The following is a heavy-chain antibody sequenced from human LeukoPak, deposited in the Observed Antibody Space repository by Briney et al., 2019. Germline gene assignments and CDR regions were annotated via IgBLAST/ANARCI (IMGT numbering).Heavy chain of an antibody. CDR3: ARAPYSGRGLDP. CDR1: GYTFTGYY. Sequence: ASVKVSCKASGYTFTGYYMHWVRQAPGQGLEWMGRINPNSGGTNYAQKFQGRVTMTRDTSISTAYMELSRLRSDDTAVYYCARAPYSGRGLDPWGQGTLVTLSS. D-gene: IGHD1-26*01. J-gene: IGHJ5*02. V-gene: IGHV1-2*06. CDR2: INPNSGGT.